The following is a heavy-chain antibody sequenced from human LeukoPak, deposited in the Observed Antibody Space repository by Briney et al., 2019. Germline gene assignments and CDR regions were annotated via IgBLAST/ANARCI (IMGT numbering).Heavy chain of an antibody. D-gene: IGHD1-20*01. V-gene: IGHV1-69*13. CDR2: IIPIFDTT. CDR3: ARSYNWNDPVCYYYMDV. CDR1: GGTFSSYA. J-gene: IGHJ6*03. Sequence: GASVKVSCKASGGTFSSYAINWVRQAPGQGLEWMGGIIPIFDTTNYAQNFQGRVTITADESASTAYMELSSLRSEDTAVYYCARSYNWNDPVCYYYMDVWGKGTTVTISS.